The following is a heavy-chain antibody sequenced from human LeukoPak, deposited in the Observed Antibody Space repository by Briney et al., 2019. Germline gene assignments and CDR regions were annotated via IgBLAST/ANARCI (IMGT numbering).Heavy chain of an antibody. D-gene: IGHD4-17*01. Sequence: ASVKVSCKASGYTFTGYYIHWVRQAPGQGLEWMGWINPNSGDTNYAQKFRDRVTLSRDTSISTAYMELTNLRSDDTAVYYCARPNGDYHNWFDPWGQGTLVTVSS. CDR3: ARPNGDYHNWFDP. V-gene: IGHV1-2*02. CDR2: INPNSGDT. CDR1: GYTFTGYY. J-gene: IGHJ5*02.